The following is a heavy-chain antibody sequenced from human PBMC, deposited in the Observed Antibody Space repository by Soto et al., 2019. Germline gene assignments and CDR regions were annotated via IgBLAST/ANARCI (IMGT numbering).Heavy chain of an antibody. CDR3: ARELRKGIAAAGIVRNHWFDP. CDR1: GGSFSGYD. V-gene: IGHV4-34*01. J-gene: IGHJ5*02. Sequence: SETLSLTCAVYGGSFSGYDWRWIRKPPGKGLEWIGEINHSGSTNYNPSLKSRVTISVDTSKNQFSLKLSSVTAADTAVYYCARELRKGIAAAGIVRNHWFDPWGQGTLVTVSS. D-gene: IGHD6-13*01. CDR2: INHSGST.